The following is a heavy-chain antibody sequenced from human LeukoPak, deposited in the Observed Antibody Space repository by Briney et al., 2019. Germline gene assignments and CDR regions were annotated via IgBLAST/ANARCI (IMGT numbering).Heavy chain of an antibody. J-gene: IGHJ4*02. CDR1: GGSFSGYY. D-gene: IGHD6-13*01. CDR2: INHSGST. CDR3: ASKGGLIAAAGTFDY. Sequence: SETLSLTCAVYGGSFSGYYWSWIRQPPGKGLEWIGEINHSGSTNYNPSLKSRVTVSVDTSKNQFSLKLSSVTAADTAVYYCASKGGLIAAAGTFDYWGQGTLVTVSS. V-gene: IGHV4-34*01.